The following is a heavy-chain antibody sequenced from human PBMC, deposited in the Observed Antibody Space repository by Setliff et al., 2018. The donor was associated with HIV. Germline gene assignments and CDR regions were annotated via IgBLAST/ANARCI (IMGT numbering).Heavy chain of an antibody. Sequence: SETLSLTCGVSGYFISSGYYWAWIRQSPGKGLEWIGTIYHSGSTYYNPSLKSRVTISVDTSKNQFSLNLNSVTAADTAVYYCARRTGYAFDIWGQGTMVTVSS. CDR2: IYHSGST. V-gene: IGHV4-38-2*01. CDR3: ARRTGYAFDI. J-gene: IGHJ3*02. CDR1: GYFISSGYY.